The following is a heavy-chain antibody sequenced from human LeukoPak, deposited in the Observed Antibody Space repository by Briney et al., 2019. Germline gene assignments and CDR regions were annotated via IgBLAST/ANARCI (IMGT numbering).Heavy chain of an antibody. CDR1: GGSISSSSYY. CDR2: MSYSGST. V-gene: IGHV4-39*01. J-gene: IGHJ4*02. D-gene: IGHD3-10*01. CDR3: ARVGGYYGSGSYPQNDY. Sequence: SETLSLTCTVSGGSISSSSYYWGWIRQPPGKGLEWITSMSYSGSTYYNPSLKSRVTISVDTSKNQFSLKLSSVTAADTAVYYCARVGGYYGSGSYPQNDYWGQGTLVTVSS.